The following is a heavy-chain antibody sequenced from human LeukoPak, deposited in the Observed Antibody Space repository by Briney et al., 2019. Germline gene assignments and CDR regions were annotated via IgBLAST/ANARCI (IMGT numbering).Heavy chain of an antibody. CDR1: GGSISSSSYY. V-gene: IGHV4-39*01. Sequence: SETLSLTCTVSGGSISSSSYYWGWIRQPPGKGLEWIGSIYYSGSTYYNPSLKSRVTISVDTSKNQFSLKLSSVTAADTAVYYCARLPLGRYYYDSSGYGGGNYYYMDVWGKGTTVTVSS. CDR3: ARLPLGRYYYDSSGYGGGNYYYMDV. CDR2: IYYSGST. D-gene: IGHD3-22*01. J-gene: IGHJ6*03.